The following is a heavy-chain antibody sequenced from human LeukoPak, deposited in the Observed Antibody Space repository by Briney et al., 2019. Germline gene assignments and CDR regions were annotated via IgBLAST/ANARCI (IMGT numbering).Heavy chain of an antibody. J-gene: IGHJ6*03. Sequence: GGSLRLSCTVSGFTVSSNSMSWVRQAPGKGLEWVSFIYSDNTHYSDSVKGRFTISRDNSKNTLYLQMNSLRAEDTAVYYCARHTLSYYYYMDVWGKGTTVTISS. CDR1: GFTVSSNS. CDR2: IYSDNT. CDR3: ARHTLSYYYYMDV. V-gene: IGHV3-53*01.